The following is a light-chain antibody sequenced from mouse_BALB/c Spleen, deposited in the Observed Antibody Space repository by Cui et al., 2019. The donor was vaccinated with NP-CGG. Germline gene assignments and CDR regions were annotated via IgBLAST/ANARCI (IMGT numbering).Light chain of an antibody. J-gene: IGLJ1*01. CDR1: TGAVTTSNY. CDR3: ALWYSNHWV. Sequence: QAVLTHESARTTHPGETVKLTWRSSTGAVTTSNYANWVQEKPDHLFTGLIGGTNNRVPGVPARFSGSLIGDKAALTITGAQTEDEAIYFCALWYSNHWVFGGGTKLTVL. V-gene: IGLV1*01. CDR2: GTN.